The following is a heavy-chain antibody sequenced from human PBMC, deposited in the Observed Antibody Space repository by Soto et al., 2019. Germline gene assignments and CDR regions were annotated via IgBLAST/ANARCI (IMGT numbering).Heavy chain of an antibody. J-gene: IGHJ6*02. CDR1: GYIFTSYW. D-gene: IGHD2-2*01. V-gene: IGHV5-10-1*01. CDR2: IDPSDSYT. CDR3: ARHGSGVVVPAAKTGILYYYYGMDV. Sequence: AESLKISCKGSGYIFTSYWICCCLQMPVKVLEWMGRIDPSDSYTNYSPSFRGHVTISADKSISTAYLQWSSLKASDTAMYYCARHGSGVVVPAAKTGILYYYYGMDVWGQGTTVTVSS.